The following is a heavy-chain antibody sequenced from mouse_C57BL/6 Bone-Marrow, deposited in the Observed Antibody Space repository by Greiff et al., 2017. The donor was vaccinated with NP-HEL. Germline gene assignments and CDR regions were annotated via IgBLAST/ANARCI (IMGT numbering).Heavy chain of an antibody. J-gene: IGHJ2*01. D-gene: IGHD2-3*01. CDR2: ISYDGSN. V-gene: IGHV3-6*01. CDR3: ASRDGYLYYFDY. CDR1: GYSITSGYY. Sequence: VQLKESGPGLVKPSQSLSLTCSVTGYSITSGYYWNWIRQFPGNQLEWMGYISYDGSNNYNPSLKNRISITRDTSKNQFFLKLNAVTTEDTATYYCASRDGYLYYFDYWGQGTTLTVSS.